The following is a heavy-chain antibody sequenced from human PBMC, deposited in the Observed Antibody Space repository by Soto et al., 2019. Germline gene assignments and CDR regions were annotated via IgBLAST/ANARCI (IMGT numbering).Heavy chain of an antibody. D-gene: IGHD5-12*01. CDR2: IYYSGST. J-gene: IGHJ2*01. Sequence: QVQLQESGPGLVKPSQTLSLTCTVSGGSISSGGYYWSWIRQHPGKGLEWIGYIYYSGSTYYNPSLKSRVTISVDTSKNQFSLKLSSVTATDTAVYYCARGPDRDGYNRWYFDLWGRGTLVTVSS. CDR1: GGSISSGGYY. V-gene: IGHV4-31*03. CDR3: ARGPDRDGYNRWYFDL.